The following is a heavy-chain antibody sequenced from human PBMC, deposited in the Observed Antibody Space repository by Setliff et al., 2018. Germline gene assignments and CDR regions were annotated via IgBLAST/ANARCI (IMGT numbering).Heavy chain of an antibody. D-gene: IGHD3-3*01. Sequence: PGESLKISCAASGLTISNSAMTWVRQAPGKGLEWVSSISGGDSSTNYADSVKGRFIISRDNSKNTLYLQMNSLRVDDTAVYYCAKPSWNYFDSWGQGTLVTVSS. CDR3: AKPSWNYFDS. CDR2: ISGGDSST. CDR1: GLTISNSA. J-gene: IGHJ4*02. V-gene: IGHV3-23*01.